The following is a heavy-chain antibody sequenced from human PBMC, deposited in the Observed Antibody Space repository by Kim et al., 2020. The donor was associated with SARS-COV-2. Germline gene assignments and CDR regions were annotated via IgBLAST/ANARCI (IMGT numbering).Heavy chain of an antibody. CDR3: ARDPDITYLIAAARYYFDY. CDR1: GFTFSSYS. J-gene: IGHJ4*02. Sequence: GGSLRLSCAASGFTFSSYSMNWVRQAPGKGLEWVSYISSSSSTIYYADSVKGRFTISRDNAKNSLYLQMNSLRDEDTAVYYCARDPDITYLIAAARYYFDYWGQGTLVTVSS. V-gene: IGHV3-48*02. D-gene: IGHD6-13*01. CDR2: ISSSSSTI.